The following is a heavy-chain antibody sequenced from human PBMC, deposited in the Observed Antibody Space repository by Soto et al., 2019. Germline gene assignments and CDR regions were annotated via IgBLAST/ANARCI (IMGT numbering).Heavy chain of an antibody. V-gene: IGHV3-48*03. Sequence: GGSLRLSCAASGFTFSRFELHGVRQAPGKGLEWISYISSSGSSAYYASSVEGRFTIARDNANNSFYLQMDSLRAEDRALYSCTRAAWFPYLASYWGQGGLVTASS. CDR1: GFTFSRFE. CDR3: TRAAWFPYLASY. D-gene: IGHD3-10*01. J-gene: IGHJ4*02. CDR2: ISSSGSSA.